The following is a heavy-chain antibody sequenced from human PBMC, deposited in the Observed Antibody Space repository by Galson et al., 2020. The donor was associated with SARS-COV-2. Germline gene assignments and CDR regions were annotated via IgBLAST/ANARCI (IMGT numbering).Heavy chain of an antibody. CDR2: XXXXGST. CDR1: GGSXXXXGYX. CDR3: ARVSTNWNDVFYFYY. Sequence: SETLSLTCTVSGGSXXXXGYXXXXXXXXXXXXXXXXXXXXXXGSTYYNPSLKSRVTISVDTSKNQFSLKLSSVTAADTAVYYWARVSTNWNDVFYFYYWGQGTLVTVSS. V-gene: IGHV4-31*03. D-gene: IGHD1-20*01. J-gene: IGHJ4*02.